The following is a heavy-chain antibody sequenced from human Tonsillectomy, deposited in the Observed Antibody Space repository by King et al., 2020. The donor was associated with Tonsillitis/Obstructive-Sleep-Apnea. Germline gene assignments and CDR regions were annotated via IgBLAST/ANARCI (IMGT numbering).Heavy chain of an antibody. CDR2: VSYEGSNK. D-gene: IGHD6-13*01. CDR1: GFTFSSYA. V-gene: IGHV3-30*01. J-gene: IGHJ4*02. Sequence: VQLVESGGGVVQPGRSLRLSCAASGFTFSSYAMHWVRQAPGKGLEWVGVVSYEGSNKNYADSVKGRFTISRDNSKNTLYLQMNSLRAEDTAVYYCARVIIAAAGRYFDYWGQGTLVTVSS. CDR3: ARVIIAAAGRYFDY.